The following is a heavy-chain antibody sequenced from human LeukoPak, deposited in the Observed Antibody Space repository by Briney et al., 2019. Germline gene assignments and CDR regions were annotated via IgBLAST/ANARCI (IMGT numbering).Heavy chain of an antibody. Sequence: GGSLRLSCAASGFTFSSYGMHWVRQAPGKGLEWVAVISSDGSNKFYADSVKGRFTISRDGSKNTLYLQMNSPRPDDTAVYFCAKPQVTANWYYFHYWGQGTLVTVSS. CDR2: ISSDGSNK. CDR1: GFTFSSYG. CDR3: AKPQVTANWYYFHY. V-gene: IGHV3-30*18. J-gene: IGHJ4*02. D-gene: IGHD2-21*02.